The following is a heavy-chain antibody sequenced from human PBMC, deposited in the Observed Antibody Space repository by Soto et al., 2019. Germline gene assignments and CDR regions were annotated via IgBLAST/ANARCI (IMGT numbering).Heavy chain of an antibody. CDR1: GGTFSSYT. Sequence: QVQLVQSGAEVKKPGSSVKVSCKASGGTFSSYTISWVRQAPGQGLEWMGRIIPILGIANYAQKFQGRVTITADKSTSTAYMELSSLRSEDTAGYYCARAGSGYDYAFDIWGQGTMVTVSS. CDR3: ARAGSGYDYAFDI. CDR2: IIPILGIA. D-gene: IGHD5-12*01. J-gene: IGHJ3*02. V-gene: IGHV1-69*02.